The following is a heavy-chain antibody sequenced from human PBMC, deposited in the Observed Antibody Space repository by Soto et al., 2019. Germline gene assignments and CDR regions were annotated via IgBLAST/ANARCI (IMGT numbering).Heavy chain of an antibody. CDR2: IWYDGSNK. CDR1: GFTFSSYG. CDR3: ERDVKQWLGTVGMDV. V-gene: IGHV3-33*01. J-gene: IGHJ6*02. D-gene: IGHD6-19*01. Sequence: QVQLVESGGGVVQPGRSLRLSCAASGFTFSSYGMHWVRQAPGKGLEWVAVIWYDGSNKYYADSVKGRFTISRDNSKNTLYLQMNSLRAEDTAVYYCERDVKQWLGTVGMDVWGQGTTVTVSS.